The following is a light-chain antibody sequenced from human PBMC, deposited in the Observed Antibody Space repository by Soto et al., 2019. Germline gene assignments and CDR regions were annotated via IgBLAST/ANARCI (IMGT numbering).Light chain of an antibody. J-gene: IGLJ2*01. V-gene: IGLV2-14*01. CDR2: EVS. Sequence: QSALTQPASVSGSPGQSITISCTGTSSDVGGYNYVSWYQQHPGKAPKLMIYEVSNRHSGVSNRFSGSKSGNTASLTISGLQAEDEADYDCSSYTSSITDVVFGGGTKRTVL. CDR3: SSYTSSITDVV. CDR1: SSDVGGYNY.